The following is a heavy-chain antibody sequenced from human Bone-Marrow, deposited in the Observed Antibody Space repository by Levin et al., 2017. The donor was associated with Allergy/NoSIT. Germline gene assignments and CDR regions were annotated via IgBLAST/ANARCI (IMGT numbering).Heavy chain of an antibody. V-gene: IGHV4-34*01. J-gene: IGHJ4*02. Sequence: SETLSLTCAVYGGSFSGYYWSWIRQPPGKGLEWIGEINHSGSTNYNPSLKSRVTISVDTSKNQFSLKLSSVTAADTAVYYCARGRFPGYSRRAGYFDYWGQGTLVTVSS. CDR2: INHSGST. CDR1: GGSFSGYY. D-gene: IGHD5-18*01. CDR3: ARGRFPGYSRRAGYFDY.